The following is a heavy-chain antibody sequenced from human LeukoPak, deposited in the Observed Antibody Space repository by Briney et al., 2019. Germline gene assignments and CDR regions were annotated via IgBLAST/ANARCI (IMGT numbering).Heavy chain of an antibody. D-gene: IGHD3-10*01. CDR3: ARVVGGSGDFDY. CDR2: ISSSGSTI. V-gene: IGHV3-48*03. J-gene: IGHJ4*02. CDR1: GFTFSSYE. Sequence: GGSLRLSCAASGFTFSSYEMNWVRQAPGKGLEWVSYISSSGSTIYYADSVKGRFTISRDNAKNSLYLQMNSLRAEDTAVYYCARVVGGSGDFDYWGQGTLVTVSS.